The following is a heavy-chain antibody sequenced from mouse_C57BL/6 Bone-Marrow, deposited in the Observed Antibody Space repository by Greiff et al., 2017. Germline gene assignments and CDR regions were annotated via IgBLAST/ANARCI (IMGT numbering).Heavy chain of an antibody. V-gene: IGHV2-5*01. CDR1: GFSLTSYG. CDR3: AKNYYCPNWYFDV. D-gene: IGHD1-1*01. CDR2: IWRGGST. Sequence: QVQLQQSGPGLVQPSQSLSITCTVSGFSLTSYGVHWVRQSPGKGLEWLGVIWRGGSTDYNAAFMSRLSITKDNSKSQVFFKMNSLQADDTAIYXCAKNYYCPNWYFDVWGTGTTVTVSS. J-gene: IGHJ1*03.